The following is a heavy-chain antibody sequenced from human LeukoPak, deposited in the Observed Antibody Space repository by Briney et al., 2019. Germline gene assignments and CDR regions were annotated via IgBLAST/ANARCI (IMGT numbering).Heavy chain of an antibody. CDR3: ARAREGATPLRAFDF. V-gene: IGHV4-39*07. D-gene: IGHD1-26*01. J-gene: IGHJ3*01. CDR1: GGSISSSSYY. CDR2: ITYSGTT. Sequence: PSETLSLTCTVSGGSISSSSYYWGWIRQPPGKGLEWIGSITYSGTTYYNPSLKSRVTISVDTSKNQFSLKMISVTAADTAVYYCARAREGATPLRAFDFWGQGTMVTVSS.